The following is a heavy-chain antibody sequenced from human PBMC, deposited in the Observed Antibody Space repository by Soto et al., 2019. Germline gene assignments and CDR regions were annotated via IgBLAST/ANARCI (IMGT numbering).Heavy chain of an antibody. V-gene: IGHV1-8*01. J-gene: IGHJ4*02. CDR3: EVTTGY. CDR2: VSPENRDA. D-gene: IGHD4-17*01. CDR1: GYTFTEYD. Sequence: GASVKVSCKTSGYTFTEYDINWVRQAPGQGLEYMGWVSPENRDAGYAPQFRGRVSMTADTSINTVYLGLTTLTYEDTAVYYCEVTTGYWGQGTMVTVSS.